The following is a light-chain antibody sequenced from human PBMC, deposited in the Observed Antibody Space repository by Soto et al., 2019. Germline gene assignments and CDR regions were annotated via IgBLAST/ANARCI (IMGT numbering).Light chain of an antibody. V-gene: IGKV1-39*01. Sequence: DIQMTQSPSSLSASVGDRVTITCRASQSTDSYLNWYQQKPGKAPKLLIYAASSLQSGVPSRFSGSGSGADFTLTISSLQPEDSAIYYCQQSYNTPTFGQGTKVEIK. CDR2: AAS. J-gene: IGKJ1*01. CDR1: QSTDSY. CDR3: QQSYNTPT.